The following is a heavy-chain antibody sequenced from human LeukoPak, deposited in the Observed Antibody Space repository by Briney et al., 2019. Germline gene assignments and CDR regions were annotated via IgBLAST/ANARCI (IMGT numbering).Heavy chain of an antibody. D-gene: IGHD6-13*01. J-gene: IGHJ4*02. CDR2: VFYSGSA. CDR1: GGSISSSSYY. CDR3: ARGPGTWYYY. V-gene: IGHV4-39*01. Sequence: SETLSLSCTVSGGSISSSSYYWGWVRQPPGKGLEWIGNVFYSGSAHYNPSLKSRVTISIDSSKNQFSLKLSSVTAADTAVYYCARGPGTWYYYWGQGTLVTVSS.